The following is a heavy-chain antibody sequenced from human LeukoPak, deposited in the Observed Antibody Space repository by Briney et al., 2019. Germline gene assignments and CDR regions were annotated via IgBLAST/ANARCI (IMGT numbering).Heavy chain of an antibody. Sequence: PSETLSLTCAVYGGSFSVYYWSWIRQPPGKGLEWIGEINHSGSTNYNPSLKSRVTISVGTSKNQFSLKLNSVTAADTAVYYCARIRLTGDLSDPDAFDIWGQGTMVTVSS. D-gene: IGHD7-27*01. CDR3: ARIRLTGDLSDPDAFDI. J-gene: IGHJ3*02. CDR2: INHSGST. V-gene: IGHV4-34*01. CDR1: GGSFSVYY.